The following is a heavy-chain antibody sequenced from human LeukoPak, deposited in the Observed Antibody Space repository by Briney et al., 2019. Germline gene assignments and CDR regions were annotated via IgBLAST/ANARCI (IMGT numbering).Heavy chain of an antibody. CDR2: ISGSGGST. V-gene: IGHV3-23*01. CDR3: AKPRYNWNDALLDYFDY. Sequence: GGSLRLSCEASGFTFNLYAMMWVRQAPGKGLEWVSAISGSGGSTYYADSVKGRFTISRDNSKNTLYLQMNSLRAEDTAVYYCAKPRYNWNDALLDYFDYWGQGTLVTVSS. CDR1: GFTFNLYA. J-gene: IGHJ4*02. D-gene: IGHD1-20*01.